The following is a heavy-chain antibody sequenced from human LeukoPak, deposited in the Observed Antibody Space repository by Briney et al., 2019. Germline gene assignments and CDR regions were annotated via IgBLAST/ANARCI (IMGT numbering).Heavy chain of an antibody. D-gene: IGHD3-10*01. J-gene: IGHJ4*02. Sequence: GGSLRLSCAASGFTFSSHSMNWVRQAPGKGLEWVSHITASGTAMFYADSVKGRFTISRDNAKNSLYLQMNSLRDEDTAVYYCARALRYGSGTFDYWGQGTLVTVSS. CDR3: ARALRYGSGTFDY. V-gene: IGHV3-48*02. CDR2: ITASGTAM. CDR1: GFTFSSHS.